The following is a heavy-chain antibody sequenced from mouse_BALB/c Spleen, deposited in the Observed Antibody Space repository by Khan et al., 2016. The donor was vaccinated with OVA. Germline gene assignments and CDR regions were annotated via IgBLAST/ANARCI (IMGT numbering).Heavy chain of an antibody. CDR3: ARDGYSPWFAD. Sequence: IQLVQSGAELVRPGALVKLSCKASGFNIKDYYMHWVKQRPEQGLVWIGRIDPENGNTIYDPKFQGKASITSDTSSNTAYLQLRSLTSEDTAVYYCARDGYSPWFADWGQGTLGTVSA. CDR1: GFNIKDYY. D-gene: IGHD2-3*01. V-gene: IGHV14-1*02. CDR2: IDPENGNT. J-gene: IGHJ3*01.